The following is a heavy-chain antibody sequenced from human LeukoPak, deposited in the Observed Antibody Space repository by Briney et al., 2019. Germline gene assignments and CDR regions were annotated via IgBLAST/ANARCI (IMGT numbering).Heavy chain of an antibody. D-gene: IGHD3-10*01. V-gene: IGHV3-23*01. CDR1: GCTFSGYA. J-gene: IGHJ4*02. CDR3: AKGRYYGSGKWGYFEY. Sequence: GGSLRHSCAASGCTFSGYAMSWVRQAPGKGLEWVSGSSGSGGSTYYADSVKGRLTISRDNSKNTLYLQMNSLSAEGAAVYYCAKGRYYGSGKWGYFEYWGQGTLVTVSS. CDR2: SSGSGGST.